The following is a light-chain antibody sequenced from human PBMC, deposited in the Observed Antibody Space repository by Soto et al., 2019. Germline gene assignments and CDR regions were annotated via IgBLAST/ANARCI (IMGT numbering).Light chain of an antibody. J-gene: IGLJ2*01. CDR1: KLGDKY. CDR3: QAWDSSNVV. CDR2: QDS. V-gene: IGLV3-1*01. Sequence: SYELTQPPSVSVSPGQTASITCSGGKLGDKYACWYQQKPGQSPVLVIYQDSKRPSGIPERFSGSNSGNTATLTISGTQAMDEAYYYCQAWDSSNVVFGGGTKLTVL.